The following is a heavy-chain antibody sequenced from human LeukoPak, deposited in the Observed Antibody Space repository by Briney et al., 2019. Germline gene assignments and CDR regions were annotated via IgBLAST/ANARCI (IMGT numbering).Heavy chain of an antibody. J-gene: IGHJ4*02. V-gene: IGHV4-34*01. CDR1: GGSFSGYH. Sequence: SETLSLTCAVYGGSFSGYHWSWIRQPPGKGLEWIGEINHSGSTNYNPSLTSRVTISVDTSKNQFSLKLSSVTAADTAVYYCARGRGSSGWPFDYWGQGALVTVSS. D-gene: IGHD6-19*01. CDR2: INHSGST. CDR3: ARGRGSSGWPFDY.